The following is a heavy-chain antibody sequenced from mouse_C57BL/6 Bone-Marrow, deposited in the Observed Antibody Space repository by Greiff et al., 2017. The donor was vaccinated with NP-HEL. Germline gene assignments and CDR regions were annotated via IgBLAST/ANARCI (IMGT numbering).Heavy chain of an antibody. D-gene: IGHD1-1*01. CDR2: IYPGSGNT. Sequence: QVQLKQSGPELVKPGASVKISCKASGYSFTSYYIHWVKQRPGQGLEWIGWIYPGSGNTKYNEKFKGKATLTADTSSSTAYMQLSSLTSEDSAVYYCARGHYYYGSSPWFAYWGQGTLVTVSA. CDR1: GYSFTSYY. V-gene: IGHV1-66*01. CDR3: ARGHYYYGSSPWFAY. J-gene: IGHJ3*01.